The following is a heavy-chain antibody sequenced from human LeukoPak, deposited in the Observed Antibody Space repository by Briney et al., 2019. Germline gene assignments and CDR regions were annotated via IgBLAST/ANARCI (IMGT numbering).Heavy chain of an antibody. J-gene: IGHJ4*02. CDR3: ATSRVGGGGVGY. Sequence: SETLSLTCTFSGSSISTYHWSWIRQFPGKGLEWIGQSGSSNYNPSLKSRVPISMDTSKNQFSLRLTSVTAADTAVYYCATSRVGGGGVGYWGQGTLVTVSS. CDR1: GSSISTYH. CDR2: SGSS. D-gene: IGHD3-10*01. V-gene: IGHV4-59*01.